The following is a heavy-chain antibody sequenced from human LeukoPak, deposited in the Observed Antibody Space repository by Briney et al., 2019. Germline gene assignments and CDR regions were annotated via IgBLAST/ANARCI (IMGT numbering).Heavy chain of an antibody. CDR1: GGSISSYY. D-gene: IGHD2-21*02. V-gene: IGHV4-39*01. Sequence: PSETLSLICTVSGGSISSYYWGWIRQPPGKGLEWIGSIYYSGSTYYNPSLKSRVTISVDTSKNQFSLKLSSVTAADTAVYYCARLVVTALFDYWGQGTLVTVSS. CDR2: IYYSGST. J-gene: IGHJ4*02. CDR3: ARLVVTALFDY.